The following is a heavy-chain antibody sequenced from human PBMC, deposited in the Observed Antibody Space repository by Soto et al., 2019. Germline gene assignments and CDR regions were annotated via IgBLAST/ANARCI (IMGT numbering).Heavy chain of an antibody. V-gene: IGHV4-39*01. J-gene: IGHJ6*02. CDR3: ARLYTQYNWNPRYYYYYGMDV. CDR1: GGSISSSSYY. CDR2: IYYSGST. Sequence: SETLSLTCTVSGGSISSSSYYWGWIRQPPGKGLEWIGSIYYSGSTYYNPSLKSRVTISVDTSKNQFSLKLSSVTAADTAVYYCARLYTQYNWNPRYYYYYGMDVWGQGTTVTVSS. D-gene: IGHD1-20*01.